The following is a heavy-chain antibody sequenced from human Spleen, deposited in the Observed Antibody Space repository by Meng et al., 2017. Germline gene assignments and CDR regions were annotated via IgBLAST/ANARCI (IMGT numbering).Heavy chain of an antibody. Sequence: QVELTAWGAGLLKPSETLSLTCAFYGGSFSGYQWSWIRQPPGKGLEWIGEINHSGSTNYNPSLKSRVTISVDTSKNQFSLILNSVTAADTAVYFCAGWERSGSGYYYDYWGQGTLVTVSS. D-gene: IGHD3-3*01. J-gene: IGHJ4*02. CDR1: GGSFSGYQ. CDR2: INHSGST. CDR3: AGWERSGSGYYYDY. V-gene: IGHV4-34*01.